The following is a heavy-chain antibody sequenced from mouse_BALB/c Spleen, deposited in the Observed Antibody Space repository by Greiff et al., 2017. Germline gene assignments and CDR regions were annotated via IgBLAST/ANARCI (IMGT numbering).Heavy chain of an antibody. CDR2: ISSGGST. J-gene: IGHJ2*01. CDR1: GFTFSSYA. V-gene: IGHV5-6-5*01. D-gene: IGHD1-1*01. CDR3: ARGTTGDY. Sequence: EVQRVESGGGLVKPGGSLKLSCAASGFTFSSYAMSWVRQTPEKRLEWVASISSGGSTYYPDSVKGRFTISRDNARNILYLQMSSLRSEDTAMYYCARGTTGDYWGQGTTLTVSS.